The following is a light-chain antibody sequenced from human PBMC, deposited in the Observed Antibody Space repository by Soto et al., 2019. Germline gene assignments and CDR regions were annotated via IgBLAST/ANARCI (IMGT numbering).Light chain of an antibody. CDR3: CSYAGSRYV. V-gene: IGLV2-23*01. CDR2: EGS. Sequence: QSALTQSASVSGSPGQSITISCTGTSSDVGSYNLVSWYQQHPGKAPKLMIYEGSKRPSGVSNRFSGSKSGNTASLTISGLQAEDEADYYCCSYAGSRYVFGTGTKVTV. CDR1: SSDVGSYNL. J-gene: IGLJ1*01.